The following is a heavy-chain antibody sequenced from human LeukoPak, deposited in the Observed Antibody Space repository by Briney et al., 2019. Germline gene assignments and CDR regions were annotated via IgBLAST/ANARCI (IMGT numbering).Heavy chain of an antibody. J-gene: IGHJ4*02. CDR1: GFIFSSYA. V-gene: IGHV3-21*01. Sequence: GGSLRLSCAASGFIFSSYAMSWVRQAPGKGLEWVSSISSSSSYIYYADSVKGRFTISRDNAKNSLYLQMNSLRAEDTAVYYCAKTRTAVATFDYWGQGTLVTVSS. CDR2: ISSSSSYI. D-gene: IGHD6-19*01. CDR3: AKTRTAVATFDY.